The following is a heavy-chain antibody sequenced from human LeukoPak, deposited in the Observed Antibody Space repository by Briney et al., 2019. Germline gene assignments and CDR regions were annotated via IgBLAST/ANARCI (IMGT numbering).Heavy chain of an antibody. V-gene: IGHV3-30*04. CDR2: ISYDGSNK. Sequence: GRSLRLSCAASAFTFSTYSMHWVRQAPGKGLEWVAVISYDGSNKYYADSVKGRFTISRDNSKNTLYLQMNSLRAEDTAVYYCAKGARFQYYYYYMDVWGKGTTVTVSS. CDR1: AFTFSTYS. D-gene: IGHD3-16*01. CDR3: AKGARFQYYYYYMDV. J-gene: IGHJ6*03.